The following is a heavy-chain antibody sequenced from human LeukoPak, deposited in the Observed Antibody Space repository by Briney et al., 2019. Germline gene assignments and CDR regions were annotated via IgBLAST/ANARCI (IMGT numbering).Heavy chain of an antibody. J-gene: IGHJ4*02. Sequence: ASVTVSCTASGYTFTGYYMHWVRQAPGQGLEWMGWINPNSGGTNYAQKFQGWVTRTRDTSISTAYMELSRLRSDDTAVYYCARSISTLTTVGDYWGQGTLVTVSS. V-gene: IGHV1-2*04. CDR1: GYTFTGYY. CDR2: INPNSGGT. CDR3: ARSISTLTTVGDY. D-gene: IGHD4-17*01.